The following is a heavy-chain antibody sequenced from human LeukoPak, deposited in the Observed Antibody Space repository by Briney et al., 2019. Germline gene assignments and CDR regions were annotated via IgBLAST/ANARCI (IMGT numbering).Heavy chain of an antibody. CDR1: GFTFSSYW. V-gene: IGHV3-7*01. D-gene: IGHD3-3*01. CDR2: IKQDGSEK. CDR3: ARVYDFWSGYFDY. Sequence: PGGSLRLSCAASGFTFSSYWMSWVRQAPGKGLEWVANIKQDGSEKYYVDSVKGRFTISRDNAKNSLYLQMNSLRAEDTAVYYCARVYDFWSGYFDYWGQGTLVTVSS. J-gene: IGHJ4*02.